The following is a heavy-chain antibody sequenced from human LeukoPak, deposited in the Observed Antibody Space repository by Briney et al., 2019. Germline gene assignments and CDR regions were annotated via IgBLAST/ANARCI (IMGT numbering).Heavy chain of an antibody. CDR3: AKSYYYGSGSSDY. CDR2: INPNSGDT. Sequence: GASVKVSCKASGYTFIDYYIHWVRQAPGQGLGWMGWINPNSGDTNYAQKFQGRVTMTRDTSVSTAYMEMFRLRSDDTAVYYCAKSYYYGSGSSDYWGQGTLVTVSS. CDR1: GYTFIDYY. D-gene: IGHD3-10*01. J-gene: IGHJ4*02. V-gene: IGHV1-2*02.